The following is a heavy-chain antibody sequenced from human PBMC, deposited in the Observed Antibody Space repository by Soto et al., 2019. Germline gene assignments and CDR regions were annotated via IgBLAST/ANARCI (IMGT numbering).Heavy chain of an antibody. CDR1: GFTLSDYG. CDR2: IWSDGNRK. Sequence: QVQLVESGGGAVQPGRSLRLSCAASGFTLSDYGMHWVRQAPDKGLEWVAVIWSDGNRKYYADSVKGRFTISRDNPDNTLVLEITSLTADDTAVNCCVRGGKTAGGFDVWGQGKMVTVSS. V-gene: IGHV3-33*01. J-gene: IGHJ3*01. CDR3: VRGGKTAGGFDV. D-gene: IGHD2-15*01.